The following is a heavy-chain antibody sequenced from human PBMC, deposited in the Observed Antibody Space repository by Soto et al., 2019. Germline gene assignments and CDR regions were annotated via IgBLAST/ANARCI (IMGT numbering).Heavy chain of an antibody. CDR1: GGSFSGYY. D-gene: IGHD2-15*01. J-gene: IGHJ3*02. V-gene: IGHV4-34*01. CDR3: AREFVVVVAATSVAFDI. Sequence: SETLSLTCAVYGGSFSGYYWSWIRQPPGKGLEWIGEINHSGSTNYNPSLKSRVTISVDTSKNQFSLKLSSVTAADTAVYYCAREFVVVVAATSVAFDIWGQGTMVTVSS. CDR2: INHSGST.